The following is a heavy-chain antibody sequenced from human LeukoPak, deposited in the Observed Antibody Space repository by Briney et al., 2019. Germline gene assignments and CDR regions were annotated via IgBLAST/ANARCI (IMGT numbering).Heavy chain of an antibody. V-gene: IGHV3-9*01. CDR1: GFTFDDYA. CDR2: ISWNSGII. D-gene: IGHD2-21*02. J-gene: IGHJ4*02. Sequence: PGRSLRLSCAASGFTFDDYALHWVRQAPGKGLEWASGISWNSGIIGYADSVKGRFTISRDNAKNSLDLQMNSLRVEDTALYYCVKGRGGWYSPLDYWGQETLVTVSS. CDR3: VKGRGGWYSPLDY.